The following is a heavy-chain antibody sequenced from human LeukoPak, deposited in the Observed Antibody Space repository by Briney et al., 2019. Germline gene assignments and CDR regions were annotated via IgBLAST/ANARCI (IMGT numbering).Heavy chain of an antibody. CDR3: ARDLLGTIDY. V-gene: IGHV1-46*01. D-gene: IGHD1-14*01. CDR2: INPSGGST. J-gene: IGHJ4*02. Sequence: ASVKVSCKASGYTFTSYYMHWVRQAPGQGLEWMGIINPSGGSTSYAQKFRGRVTMARDTSTSTVYMELSSLRSEDTAVYYCARDLLGTIDYWGQGTLVTVSS. CDR1: GYTFTSYY.